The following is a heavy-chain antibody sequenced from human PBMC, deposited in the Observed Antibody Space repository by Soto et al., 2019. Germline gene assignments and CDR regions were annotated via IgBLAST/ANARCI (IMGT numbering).Heavy chain of an antibody. D-gene: IGHD2-2*01. CDR1: GYTFTSYG. V-gene: IGHV1-18*01. J-gene: IGHJ6*03. Sequence: GASVKVSCKASGYTFTSYGISWVRQAPGQGLEWMGWISAYNGNTNYAQKLQGRVTMTTDTSTSTAYMELRSLRSDDTAVYYCARVVPAVPHRDYYYYYMDVWGKGTTATVSS. CDR3: ARVVPAVPHRDYYYYYMDV. CDR2: ISAYNGNT.